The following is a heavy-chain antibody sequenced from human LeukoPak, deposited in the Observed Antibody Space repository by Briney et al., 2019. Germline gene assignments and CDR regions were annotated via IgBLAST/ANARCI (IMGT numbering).Heavy chain of an antibody. CDR2: ISSGGTIT. CDR1: RFIFITYE. Sequence: GGPLRLSCAASRFIFITYEMHWVRQAPGKGLEWVSDISSGGTITYYADSVRGRFTTSRDNAKNLLYLQMHSLRDEDMAIYYCSLLAVASPQDYWGQGTLVTVSS. CDR3: SLLAVASPQDY. J-gene: IGHJ4*02. V-gene: IGHV3-48*03. D-gene: IGHD6-19*01.